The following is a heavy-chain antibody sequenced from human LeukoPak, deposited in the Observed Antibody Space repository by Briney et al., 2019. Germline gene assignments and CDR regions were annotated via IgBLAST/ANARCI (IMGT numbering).Heavy chain of an antibody. D-gene: IGHD6-13*01. CDR3: ARDWGIAAADTYYYYGMDV. J-gene: IGHJ6*02. V-gene: IGHV4-4*07. CDR2: SYTSGST. Sequence: PSETLSLTCTVSGGSISSYYWSWIRQPAGKGLEWIGRSYTSGSTNYNPSLKSRVTMSVDTSKNQFPLKLSSVTAADTAVYYCARDWGIAAADTYYYYGMDVWGQGTTVTVSS. CDR1: GGSISSYY.